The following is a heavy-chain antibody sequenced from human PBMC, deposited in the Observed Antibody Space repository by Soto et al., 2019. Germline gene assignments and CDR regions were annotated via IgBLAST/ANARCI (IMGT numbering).Heavy chain of an antibody. J-gene: IGHJ5*02. CDR2: IDYIGNT. CDR3: AIMFNNYVNGNWFVP. Sequence: PSETLSLTCTVSDGSIGSDYWSWIRQPPGKGLEWLGNIDYIGNTNYNPSLKSRVTMSIDTSKNRFSLKLASVTTAGTAVYYCAIMFNNYVNGNWFVPWVQGTLVTVSS. V-gene: IGHV4-59*01. CDR1: DGSIGSDY. D-gene: IGHD4-4*01.